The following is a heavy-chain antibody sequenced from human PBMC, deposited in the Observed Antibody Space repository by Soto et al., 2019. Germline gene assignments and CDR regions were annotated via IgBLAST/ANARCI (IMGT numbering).Heavy chain of an antibody. CDR1: GFSFSNTW. CDR3: TTYSNRRNDY. CDR2: IKSKTDDGTT. D-gene: IGHD2-21*01. Sequence: GGSLRLSCAASGFSFSNTWMNWVRQAPGKGLEWVGRIKSKTDDGTTAYAAAVKGRFTISRDDSINTLYLEMSSLKTEDTAVFYCTTYSNRRNDYWGQGTLVTVSS. V-gene: IGHV3-15*07. J-gene: IGHJ4*02.